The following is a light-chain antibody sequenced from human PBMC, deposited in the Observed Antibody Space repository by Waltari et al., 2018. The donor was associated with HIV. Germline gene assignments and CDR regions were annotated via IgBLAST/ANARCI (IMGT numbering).Light chain of an antibody. CDR2: EDT. V-gene: IGLV6-57*03. Sequence: NFVLTQPHSVSESPGKTVTISCARSSGNIAKNNAQWSQQRPGSAPTPVIYEDTQRPSGVPDRFSGSIDTSSNSASLTIYELKTEDEADYYCQSYDQTIPCVFGTGTRLTVL. J-gene: IGLJ1*01. CDR3: QSYDQTIPCV. CDR1: SGNIAKNN.